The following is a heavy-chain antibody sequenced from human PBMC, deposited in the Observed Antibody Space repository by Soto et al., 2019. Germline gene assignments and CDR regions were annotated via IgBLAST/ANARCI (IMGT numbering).Heavy chain of an antibody. V-gene: IGHV1-3*01. CDR1: GYTFTSYA. CDR2: INAGNGNT. CDR3: ARGVGYYYGSGSYYLLDY. Sequence: QVQLVQSGAEVKKPGASVKVSCKASGYTFTSYAMHWVRQAPGQRLEWMGWINAGNGNTKYSQKFQGRVAITRDTSASTDYMEMSSLRSEDTAVYYCARGVGYYYGSGSYYLLDYWGQGTLVTVSS. D-gene: IGHD3-10*01. J-gene: IGHJ4*02.